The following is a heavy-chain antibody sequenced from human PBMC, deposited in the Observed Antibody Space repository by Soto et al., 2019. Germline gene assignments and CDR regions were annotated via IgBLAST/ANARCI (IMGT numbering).Heavy chain of an antibody. Sequence: QVQLVQSGAEVKKPGASVKVSCKASGYTFTSYGISWVRQAPGQGLEWMGWINAYNGNTNYAQKLQGRVTMTTDTSTSTAYMELRSLRSDDTAVYYCARGGGPITIFGVVIVAWFDPWGQGTLVTVSS. CDR2: INAYNGNT. CDR3: ARGGGPITIFGVVIVAWFDP. D-gene: IGHD3-3*01. CDR1: GYTFTSYG. V-gene: IGHV1-18*01. J-gene: IGHJ5*02.